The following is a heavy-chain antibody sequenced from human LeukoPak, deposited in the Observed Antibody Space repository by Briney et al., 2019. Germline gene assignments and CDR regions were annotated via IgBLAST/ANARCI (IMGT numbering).Heavy chain of an antibody. D-gene: IGHD6-19*01. Sequence: EASVKVSCKASGYTFINYYMHWVRQAPGQGLEWMGVINPSGDSTRYEQKFQDRVTMTRETSTRTVYMELSSLRSEDTAVYYCARGYSSSYRIDYWGQGTLVTVSS. J-gene: IGHJ4*02. CDR2: INPSGDST. CDR3: ARGYSSSYRIDY. V-gene: IGHV1-46*01. CDR1: GYTFINYY.